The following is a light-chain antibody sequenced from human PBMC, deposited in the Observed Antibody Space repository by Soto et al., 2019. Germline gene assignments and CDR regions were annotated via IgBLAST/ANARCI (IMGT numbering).Light chain of an antibody. CDR3: CSYTTTSKFV. CDR2: DVS. CDR1: SSDVGAHKY. Sequence: QSVLTQPASVSGSPGQSITISCTGSSSDVGAHKYVSWYQQHPGKAPKVTIHDVSNRPSGVSSRFSGSKSGNTASLTISGLQPEDEAHYYCCSYTTTSKFVFGGGTKLTVL. V-gene: IGLV2-14*03. J-gene: IGLJ2*01.